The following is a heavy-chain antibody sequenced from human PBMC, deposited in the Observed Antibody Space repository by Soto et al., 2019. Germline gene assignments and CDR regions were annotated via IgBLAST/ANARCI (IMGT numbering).Heavy chain of an antibody. J-gene: IGHJ4*02. CDR2: MNPNSGNT. D-gene: IGHD3-22*01. V-gene: IGHV1-8*01. CDR3: ARVGYYYDSSGYYLSFDY. CDR1: GYTFSSYD. Sequence: ASVKVSCKASGYTFSSYDINWVRQATGQGLEWMGWMNPNSGNTGYAQKFQGRVTMTRNTSISTAYMELSSLRSEDTAVYYCARVGYYYDSSGYYLSFDYWGQGTLVTVSS.